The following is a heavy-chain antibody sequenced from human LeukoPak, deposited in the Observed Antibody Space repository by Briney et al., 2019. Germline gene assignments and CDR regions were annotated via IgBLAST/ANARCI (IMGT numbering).Heavy chain of an antibody. CDR2: IRYDGSNK. J-gene: IGHJ4*02. V-gene: IGHV3-30*02. Sequence: QPGGSLRLSCAASGFTFSSYGMHWVRQAPGKGLEWVAFIRYDGSNKYYADSVKGRFTISRDNSKNTLYLQMNSLRAEDTAVYYCARDRFPDSSGYYYSDYWGQGTLVTVSS. CDR3: ARDRFPDSSGYYYSDY. D-gene: IGHD3-22*01. CDR1: GFTFSSYG.